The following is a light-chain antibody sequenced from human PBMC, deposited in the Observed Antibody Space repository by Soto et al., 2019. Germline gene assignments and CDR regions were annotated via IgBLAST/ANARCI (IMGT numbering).Light chain of an antibody. V-gene: IGKV3-20*01. CDR1: QSLSSSF. CDR2: GAS. Sequence: EIVLAQPPGTLSLSPGQRATLSCRASQSLSSSFLAWYQQKPGQAPRLLIYGASSRAAGVPDRFSGSWSGTDFTLTISSLEPEDSAVYFCQQFATSRTFGQGTKVDI. J-gene: IGKJ1*01. CDR3: QQFATSRT.